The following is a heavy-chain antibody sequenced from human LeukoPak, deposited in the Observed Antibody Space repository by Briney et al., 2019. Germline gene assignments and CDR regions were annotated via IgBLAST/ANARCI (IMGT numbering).Heavy chain of an antibody. Sequence: GGSLRLSCAASGFTFSSYAMIWVRQAPGKGREGVSAISGSGGSTYYADSVKGRFTISRDNSKNTLYLQMNSLRAEDTAVYYCAKDIAAAGTWLDPWGQGTLVTVSS. V-gene: IGHV3-23*01. CDR3: AKDIAAAGTWLDP. CDR1: GFTFSSYA. D-gene: IGHD6-13*01. J-gene: IGHJ5*02. CDR2: ISGSGGST.